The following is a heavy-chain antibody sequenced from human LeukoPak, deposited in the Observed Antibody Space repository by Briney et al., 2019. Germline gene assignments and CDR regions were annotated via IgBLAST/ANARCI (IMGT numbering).Heavy chain of an antibody. J-gene: IGHJ5*02. D-gene: IGHD2-2*01. CDR2: INPSGGST. CDR1: GYTFTNYY. CDR3: ARRACSSISCYGPNWFDP. Sequence: ASVKVSCKASGYTFTNYYMHWVRQAPGQGLEWMGIINPSGGSTSYAQKFQGRVTMTRDTSTSTVYMELSSLRSEDTAVYYCARRACSSISCYGPNWFDPWGQGTLVTVSS. V-gene: IGHV1-46*01.